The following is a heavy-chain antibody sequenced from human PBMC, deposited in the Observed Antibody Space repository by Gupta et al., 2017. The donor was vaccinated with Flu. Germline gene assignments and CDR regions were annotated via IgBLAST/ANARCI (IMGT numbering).Heavy chain of an antibody. CDR3: AIVGMTTVTPDY. D-gene: IGHD4-4*01. CDR1: GSFSGYY. V-gene: IGHV4-34*01. Sequence: GSFSGYYWSWIRQPPGKGLEWIGEINHSGSTNYNPSLKSRATISVDTSKNQFSLKLSSVTAADTAVYYCAIVGMTTVTPDYWGQGTLVTVSS. J-gene: IGHJ4*02. CDR2: INHSGST.